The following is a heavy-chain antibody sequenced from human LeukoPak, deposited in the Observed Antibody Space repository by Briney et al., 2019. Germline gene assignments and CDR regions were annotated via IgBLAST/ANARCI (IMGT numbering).Heavy chain of an antibody. Sequence: AGGSLRLSCAASGFTFSNYAISWVRQAPGKGLEWVSAISGTGGRTYYADSVKGRFTISRDNSKSTLYLQMNSLRAEDTAVYYCAKAAGKENGYDFWLEHWGQGTLVTVSS. D-gene: IGHD3-3*01. CDR2: ISGTGGRT. J-gene: IGHJ1*01. CDR3: AKAAGKENGYDFWLEH. CDR1: GFTFSNYA. V-gene: IGHV3-23*01.